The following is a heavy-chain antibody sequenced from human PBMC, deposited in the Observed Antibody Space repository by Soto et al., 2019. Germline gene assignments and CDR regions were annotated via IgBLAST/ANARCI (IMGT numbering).Heavy chain of an antibody. Sequence: PSETLSLTCAFYCGSFTGYFWSWIRQSPGKGLEWIGEVNHRGETNYSPSLKSRLTISGDTSKNHISLKLNSATAADTAVYYCARGKRMQLWLKSYFDTWGQGTPVTVSS. J-gene: IGHJ4*02. CDR3: ARGKRMQLWLKSYFDT. D-gene: IGHD5-18*01. CDR2: VNHRGET. V-gene: IGHV4-34*01. CDR1: CGSFTGYF.